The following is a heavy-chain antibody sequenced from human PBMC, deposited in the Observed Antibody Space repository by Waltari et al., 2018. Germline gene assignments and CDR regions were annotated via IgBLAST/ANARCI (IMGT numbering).Heavy chain of an antibody. Sequence: QVQLQESGPGLVKPSETLSLTCAVSGYSISSGYYWGWIRQPPGQGLEWIGSIYHSGSTYYNPSLKSRVTISVDTSKNQFSLKLSSVTAADTAVYYCASRLYCSGGSCYLPWRGAKGAFDYWGQGTLVTVSS. CDR1: GYSISSGYY. CDR3: ASRLYCSGGSCYLPWRGAKGAFDY. CDR2: IYHSGST. D-gene: IGHD2-15*01. V-gene: IGHV4-38-2*01. J-gene: IGHJ4*02.